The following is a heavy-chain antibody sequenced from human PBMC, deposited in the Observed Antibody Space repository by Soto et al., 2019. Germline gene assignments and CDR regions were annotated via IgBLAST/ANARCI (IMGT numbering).Heavy chain of an antibody. CDR2: IIGSGDTT. CDR3: AKHGGYSFGPGDYYGMDV. D-gene: IGHD5-18*01. J-gene: IGHJ6*02. V-gene: IGHV3-23*01. Sequence: PGGSLRLSCAASGFTFSNFAMNWVRQAPGKGLEWVSGIIGSGDTTYYADSVKGRFTISRDKSKTTLYLQMNSLRAEDTATYYFAKHGGYSFGPGDYYGMDVWGQGTTVTVSS. CDR1: GFTFSNFA.